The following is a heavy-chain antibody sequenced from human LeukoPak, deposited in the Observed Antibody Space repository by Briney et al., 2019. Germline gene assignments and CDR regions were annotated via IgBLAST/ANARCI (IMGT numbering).Heavy chain of an antibody. V-gene: IGHV3-48*01. CDR2: ISSRSATI. CDR3: AGDPLSSSSFDL. D-gene: IGHD6-13*01. Sequence: GGSLRLSCAASGFTFSSYSMNWVRQAPGKGLEWVSYISSRSATIYYADSVKGRFPISRDNAKNSLYLQMNSLRAEDTAVYYCAGDPLSSSSFDLWGQGTLVTVSS. CDR1: GFTFSSYS. J-gene: IGHJ4*02.